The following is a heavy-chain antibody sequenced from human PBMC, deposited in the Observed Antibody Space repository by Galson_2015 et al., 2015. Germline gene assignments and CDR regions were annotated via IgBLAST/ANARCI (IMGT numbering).Heavy chain of an antibody. CDR3: ARKFEQQLPYDY. D-gene: IGHD6-13*01. J-gene: IGHJ4*02. Sequence: SETLSLTCAVSGDSISSSNWWSWVRQPPGKGLEWIGEIYHSGSTNYNPSLKSRVTISVDKSKNQFSLKLSSVTAADTAVYYCARKFEQQLPYDYWGQGTLVTVSS. CDR2: IYHSGST. CDR1: GDSISSSNW. V-gene: IGHV4-4*02.